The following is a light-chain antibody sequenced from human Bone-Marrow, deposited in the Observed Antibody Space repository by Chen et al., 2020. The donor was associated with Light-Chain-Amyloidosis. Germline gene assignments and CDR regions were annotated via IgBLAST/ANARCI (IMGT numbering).Light chain of an antibody. V-gene: IGKV1-5*01. CDR2: DAS. CDR1: QRISSW. J-gene: IGKJ2*01. CDR3: QQYRSYPPMYT. Sequence: DIQMTQSPSTLSASVGDRVTITCRASQRISSWLAWYQQKPGKAPKLLIYDASSLESGVPSRFSGSGSGTEFTLTLSSLPPDDFATYYCQQYRSYPPMYTFGQGTKLEIK.